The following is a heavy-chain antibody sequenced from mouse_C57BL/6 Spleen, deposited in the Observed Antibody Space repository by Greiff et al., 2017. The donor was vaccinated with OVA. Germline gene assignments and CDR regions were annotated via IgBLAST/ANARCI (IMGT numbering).Heavy chain of an antibody. V-gene: IGHV1-15*01. CDR1: GYTFTDYE. D-gene: IGHD2-5*01. CDR3: TRDYSNYVNWYFDV. Sequence: QVQLQQSGAELVRPGASVTLSCKASGYTFTDYEMHWVKQTPVHGLEWIGAIDPETGGTAYNQKFKGKAILTADKSSSTAYMELRSLTSEDSAVYYCTRDYSNYVNWYFDVWGTGTTVTVSS. J-gene: IGHJ1*03. CDR2: IDPETGGT.